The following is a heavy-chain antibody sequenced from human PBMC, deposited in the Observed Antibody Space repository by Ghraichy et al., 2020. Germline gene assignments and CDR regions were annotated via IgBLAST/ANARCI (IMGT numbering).Heavy chain of an antibody. D-gene: IGHD2-15*01. CDR1: GYTFTNYG. CDR2: ISAYRGNT. V-gene: IGHV1-18*04. J-gene: IGHJ4*02. Sequence: ASVKVSCKASGYTFTNYGFSWVRQAPGQGLEWMGWISAYRGNTNYAQKLQGRVSMTTDPYTNTAYMELRSLKSDDTAVYYCARDVFAGISGSTLYETKFDYWGQGTLVTVSS. CDR3: ARDVFAGISGSTLYETKFDY.